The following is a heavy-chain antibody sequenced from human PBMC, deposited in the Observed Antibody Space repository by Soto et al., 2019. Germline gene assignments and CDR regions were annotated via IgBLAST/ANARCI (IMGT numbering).Heavy chain of an antibody. V-gene: IGHV4-39*01. J-gene: IGHJ4*02. D-gene: IGHD3-10*01. CDR2: IYYSGST. CDR1: GGSISSSSYY. Sequence: SETLSLTCTVSGGSISSSSYYWGWIRQPPGKGLEWIGSIYYSGSTYYNPSLKSRVTISVDTSKNQFSLKLSSVTAADTAVYYCARHPPRSVPGSYYNGYYWGQGTLVTVSS. CDR3: ARHPPRSVPGSYYNGYY.